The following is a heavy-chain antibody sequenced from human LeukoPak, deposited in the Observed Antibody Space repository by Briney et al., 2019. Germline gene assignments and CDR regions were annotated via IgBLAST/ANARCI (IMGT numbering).Heavy chain of an antibody. CDR2: IYSDNT. V-gene: IGHV3-53*01. CDR1: GFTFSRNW. J-gene: IGHJ4*02. Sequence: GGSLRLSCAASGFTFSRNWMNWVRQAPGKGLEWVSFIYSDNTHYSDSVKGRFTISRDNSKNTLYLQMNSLRAEDTAVYYCARRAGAYSHPYDYWGQGTLVTVSS. CDR3: ARRAGAYSHPYDY. D-gene: IGHD4/OR15-4a*01.